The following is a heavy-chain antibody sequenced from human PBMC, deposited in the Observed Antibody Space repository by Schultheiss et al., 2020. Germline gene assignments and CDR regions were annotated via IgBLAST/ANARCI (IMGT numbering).Heavy chain of an antibody. J-gene: IGHJ4*02. V-gene: IGHV3-48*01. D-gene: IGHD3-10*01. Sequence: GESLKISCAASGFTFSSYSMNWVRQAPGKGLEWVSYISSSSSTIYYADSVKGRFTISRDNAKNSLYLQMNSLRAEDTAVYYCARVPLWFGELLSDYWGQGTLVTVSS. CDR2: ISSSSSTI. CDR1: GFTFSSYS. CDR3: ARVPLWFGELLSDY.